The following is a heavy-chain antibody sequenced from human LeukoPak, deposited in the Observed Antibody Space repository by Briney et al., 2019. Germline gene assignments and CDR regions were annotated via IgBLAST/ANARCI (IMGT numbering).Heavy chain of an antibody. D-gene: IGHD3-10*01. J-gene: IGHJ4*02. Sequence: GGSLRLSCAASGFTFSSYALSWVRQAPGKGLEWVSAISGSGGSTYYADSVKGRFTISRDNSKNTLYLQMNSLRAEDTAVYYCAKDRSGSYLPFDYWGQGTLVTVSS. V-gene: IGHV3-23*01. CDR1: GFTFSSYA. CDR2: ISGSGGST. CDR3: AKDRSGSYLPFDY.